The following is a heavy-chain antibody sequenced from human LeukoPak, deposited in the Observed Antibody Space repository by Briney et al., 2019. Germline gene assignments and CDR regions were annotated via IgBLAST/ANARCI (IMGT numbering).Heavy chain of an antibody. Sequence: SETLSLTCTVSGGSISSGDYYWSWIRQPPGKGLEWIGYIYYSGSTYYNPSLKSRATISVDTSKNQFSLKLSSVTAADTAVYYCARDRNAVDAFDIWGQGTMVTVSS. V-gene: IGHV4-30-4*08. J-gene: IGHJ3*02. D-gene: IGHD2-2*01. CDR2: IYYSGST. CDR1: GGSISSGDYY. CDR3: ARDRNAVDAFDI.